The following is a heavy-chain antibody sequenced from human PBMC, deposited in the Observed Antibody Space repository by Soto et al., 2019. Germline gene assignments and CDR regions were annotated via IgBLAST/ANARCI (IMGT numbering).Heavy chain of an antibody. Sequence: PGGSLRLSCAASGFTFSSYGMHWVRQAPGKGLEWVAVIWYDGSNKYYADSVKGRFTISRDNSKNTLYLQMNSLRAEDTAVYYCARVAQVAGTPLDYWGQGTLVTVSS. CDR2: IWYDGSNK. CDR3: ARVAQVAGTPLDY. D-gene: IGHD6-19*01. J-gene: IGHJ4*02. CDR1: GFTFSSYG. V-gene: IGHV3-33*01.